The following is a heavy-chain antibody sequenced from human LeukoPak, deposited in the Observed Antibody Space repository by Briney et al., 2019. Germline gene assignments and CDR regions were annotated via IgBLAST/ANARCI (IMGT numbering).Heavy chain of an antibody. CDR2: IDARSGIT. J-gene: IGHJ3*02. CDR1: GFTFSSYS. D-gene: IGHD3-3*01. V-gene: IGHV3-48*01. CDR3: ARTYDFGRGPPGDAFDN. Sequence: GGSQRLSCAASGFTFSSYSMNWVRQAPGKGPEWVSYIDARSGITYYADSVQGRFTISRDDARESVFLQMDGLRVDDTAVYYCARTYDFGRGPPGDAFDNWGPGTWVIV.